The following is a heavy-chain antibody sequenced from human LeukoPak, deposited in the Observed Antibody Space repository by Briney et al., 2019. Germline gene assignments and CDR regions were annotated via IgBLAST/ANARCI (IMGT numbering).Heavy chain of an antibody. J-gene: IGHJ4*02. D-gene: IGHD1-26*01. CDR3: AKYGPQDSGSSHFDY. CDR1: GFTFSGYA. CDR2: IRDSGSST. Sequence: GGALRLSCAASGFTFSGYAMSWVRQAPGKGLEWVSAIRDSGSSTHYADSVKGRFTTSRDNSKNTLFLQMNSLRAEDTAIYYCAKYGPQDSGSSHFDYWGQGALVTVSS. V-gene: IGHV3-23*01.